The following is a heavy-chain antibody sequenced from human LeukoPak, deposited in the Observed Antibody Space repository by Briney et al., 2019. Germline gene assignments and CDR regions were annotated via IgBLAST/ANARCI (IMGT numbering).Heavy chain of an antibody. CDR2: LYSGGST. CDR3: ARGEPVS. J-gene: IGHJ5*02. Sequence: GGSLRLSCAASGFTVSTNYMTWVRQAPGKGLEWVSVLYSGGSTYYAGSVKGRFTISRDNSKNTLYLQMNSLRVEDTAMYYCARGEPVSWGQGTLVTVSS. CDR1: GFTVSTNY. V-gene: IGHV3-53*01.